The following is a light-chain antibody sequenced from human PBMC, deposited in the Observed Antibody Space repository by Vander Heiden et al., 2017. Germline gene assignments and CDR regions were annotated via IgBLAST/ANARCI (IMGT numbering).Light chain of an antibody. CDR3: LQYDNVPPT. CDR1: QDISNY. CDR2: DAS. J-gene: IGKJ2*01. V-gene: IGKV1-33*01. Sequence: DIRLTHSPSSLSASVADRVTLTCQASQDISNYLNWYQQKPGKAPKLLIYDASNLETGVPARFSGSVTGTEFTFTINSLQPEDIGTYYCLQYDNVPPTFGQGTKLEIK.